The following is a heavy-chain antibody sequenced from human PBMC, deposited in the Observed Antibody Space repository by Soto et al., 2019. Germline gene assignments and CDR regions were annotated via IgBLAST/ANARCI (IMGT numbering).Heavy chain of an antibody. CDR3: ARAAYDYGDYKFDY. CDR2: ISSSSSYT. CDR1: GFTFSDYY. V-gene: IGHV3-11*06. J-gene: IGHJ4*02. Sequence: LRLSCAASGFTFSDYYMSWIRQAPGKGLEWVSYISSSSSYTNYADSVKGRFTISRDNAKNSLYLQMNSLRAEDTAVYYCARAAYDYGDYKFDYWGQGTLVTVSS. D-gene: IGHD4-17*01.